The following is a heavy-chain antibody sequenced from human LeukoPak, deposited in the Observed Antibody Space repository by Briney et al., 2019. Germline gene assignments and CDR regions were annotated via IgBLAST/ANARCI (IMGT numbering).Heavy chain of an antibody. V-gene: IGHV3-20*04. J-gene: IGHJ2*01. D-gene: IGHD6-13*01. CDR1: GFTFDDYG. CDR3: ARSPGIAAAGTTRYFDL. Sequence: GGSLRLSCAASGFTFDDYGMSWVRQAPGKGLEWVSGINWNGGSTGYADSVKGRFTISRDNAKNSLYLQMNSLRAEDTALYYCARSPGIAAAGTTRYFDLWGRGTLVTVSS. CDR2: INWNGGST.